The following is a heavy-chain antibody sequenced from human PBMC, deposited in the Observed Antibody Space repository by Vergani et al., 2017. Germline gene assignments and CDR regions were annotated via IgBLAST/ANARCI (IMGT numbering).Heavy chain of an antibody. J-gene: IGHJ6*02. Sequence: QVKLQESGPGLLKPSQTLSLTCTVSGESIRSGSHYWSWIRQPAGKGPEWIGHIHTGGSTDLNPSFKSRVSISVDTSKSQFSLKLSSVTAADTAVYYCARDGSVAGTSNYYYGMDVWGQGTTVTVSS. V-gene: IGHV4-61*02. CDR3: ARDGSVAGTSNYYYGMDV. D-gene: IGHD6-19*01. CDR2: IHTGGST. CDR1: GESIRSGSHY.